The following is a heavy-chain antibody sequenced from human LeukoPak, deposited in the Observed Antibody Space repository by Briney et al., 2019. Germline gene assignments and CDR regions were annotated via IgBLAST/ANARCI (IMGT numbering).Heavy chain of an antibody. CDR3: ARAAVVRGVIITIFDY. CDR2: INPSGGST. CDR1: GYTFTSYY. D-gene: IGHD3-10*01. Sequence: GASVKVSCKAFGYTFTSYYMHWVRQAPGQGLEWMGIINPSGGSTSYAQKFQGRVTMTRDTSTSTVYMELSSLRSEDTAVYYCARAAVVRGVIITIFDYWGQGTLVTVSS. V-gene: IGHV1-46*01. J-gene: IGHJ4*02.